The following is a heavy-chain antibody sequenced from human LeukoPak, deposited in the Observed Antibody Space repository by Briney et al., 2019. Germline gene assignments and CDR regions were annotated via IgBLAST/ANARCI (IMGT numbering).Heavy chain of an antibody. CDR2: MNPNSGNT. J-gene: IGHJ5*02. V-gene: IGHV1-8*01. Sequence: ASVKVSCKASGYTFTSYDINWVRQATGQGLEWMGWMNPNSGNTGYAQKFQGRVTMTRNTSISTAYMELSSLRSEDTAVYYCARYSGYDGWFDPWGQGTLVTVSS. D-gene: IGHD5-12*01. CDR3: ARYSGYDGWFDP. CDR1: GYTFTSYD.